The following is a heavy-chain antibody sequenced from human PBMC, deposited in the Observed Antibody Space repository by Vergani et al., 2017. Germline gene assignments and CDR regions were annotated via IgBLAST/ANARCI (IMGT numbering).Heavy chain of an antibody. CDR2: IIPIFGTA. D-gene: IGHD4-23*01. V-gene: IGHV1-69*01. CDR3: ARAVTYYYYGMDV. J-gene: IGHJ6*02. CDR1: GYTFTGYY. Sequence: QVQLVQSGAEVKKPGASVKVSCKASGYTFTGYYMHWVRQAPGQGLEWMGGIIPIFGTANYAQKFQGRVTITADESTSTAYMELSSLRSEDTAVYYCARAVTYYYYGMDVWGQGTTVTVSS.